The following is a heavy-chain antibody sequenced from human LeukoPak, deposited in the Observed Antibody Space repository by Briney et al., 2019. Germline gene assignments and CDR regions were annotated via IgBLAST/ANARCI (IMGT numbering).Heavy chain of an antibody. Sequence: SETLSLTCTVSGGSFSGYYWSWIRQPPGKGLEWIGEINHSGSTNYNPSLKSRVTISVDTSKNQFSLKLSSVTAADTAVYYCARENSSGYYFLYWYFDLWGRGTLVTVSS. CDR1: GGSFSGYY. J-gene: IGHJ2*01. D-gene: IGHD3-22*01. CDR2: INHSGST. CDR3: ARENSSGYYFLYWYFDL. V-gene: IGHV4-34*01.